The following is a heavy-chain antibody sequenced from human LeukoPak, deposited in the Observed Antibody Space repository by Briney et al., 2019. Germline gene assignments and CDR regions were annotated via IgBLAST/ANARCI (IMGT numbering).Heavy chain of an antibody. CDR1: GDSISSSNY. CDR2: ISHSGST. D-gene: IGHD1-1*01. CDR3: ARVTGTTPFDY. Sequence: SETLSLTCAVSGDSISSSNYWSWVRQPPGKGLERIGEISHSGSTNYNPSLESRVTISVDKSKNQFSLKLNSVTAADTAIYFCARVTGTTPFDYWGQGILVTVSS. V-gene: IGHV4-4*02. J-gene: IGHJ4*02.